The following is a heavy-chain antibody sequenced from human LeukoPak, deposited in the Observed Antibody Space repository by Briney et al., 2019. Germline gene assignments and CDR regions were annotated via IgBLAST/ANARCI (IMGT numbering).Heavy chain of an antibody. D-gene: IGHD6-19*01. CDR3: AREQWRTVDY. J-gene: IGHJ4*02. CDR2: ISGSGGTI. Sequence: PGGSLKLSCAASGFNFISCEMNWVRQAPGKGLEWLAYISGSGGTIYYADSVKGRFNISRDNAKNSLHLQMNSLRVEDTAVNYCAREQWRTVDYWGQGTVVTVSS. V-gene: IGHV3-48*03. CDR1: GFNFISCE.